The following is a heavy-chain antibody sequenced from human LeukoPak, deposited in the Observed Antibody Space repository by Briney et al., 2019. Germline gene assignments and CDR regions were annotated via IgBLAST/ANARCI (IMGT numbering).Heavy chain of an antibody. V-gene: IGHV3-7*01. CDR3: VRGAGPFGDYRDS. CDR2: IKQDGSVT. D-gene: IGHD4-17*01. CDR1: EFVLSTYW. J-gene: IGHJ4*02. Sequence: GGSLRLSCTAFEFVLSTYWMIWVRQAPGKGLEWVANIKQDGSVTHYLDSVKGRFTISRDNARNSFYLQTDDLRVEDTAVYYCVRGAGPFGDYRDSWGQGTLVTVSS.